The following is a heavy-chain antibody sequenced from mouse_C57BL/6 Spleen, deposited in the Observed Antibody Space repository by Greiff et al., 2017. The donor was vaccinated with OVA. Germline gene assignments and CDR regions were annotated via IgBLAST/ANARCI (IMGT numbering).Heavy chain of an antibody. J-gene: IGHJ1*03. V-gene: IGHV5-4*01. CDR3: ARGGLRWYFDV. D-gene: IGHD1-1*01. Sequence: EVQLVESGGGLVKPGGSLKLSCAASGFTFSSYAMSWVRQTPEKRLEWVATISDGGSYTYYPDNVKGRFTISRDNAKNNLYLQMSHLKSEDTAMYYCARGGLRWYFDVWGTGTTVTVSS. CDR1: GFTFSSYA. CDR2: ISDGGSYT.